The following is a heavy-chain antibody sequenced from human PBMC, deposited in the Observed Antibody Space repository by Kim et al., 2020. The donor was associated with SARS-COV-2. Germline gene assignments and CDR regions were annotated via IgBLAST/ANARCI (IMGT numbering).Heavy chain of an antibody. D-gene: IGHD4-17*01. CDR3: ARDAGDYGGNSARDYYYGMDV. J-gene: IGHJ6*02. V-gene: IGHV4-31*03. Sequence: SETLSLTCTVSGGSISSGGYYWSWIRQHPGKGLEWIGYIYYSGSTYYNPSLKSRVTISVDTSKNQFSLKLSSVTAADTAVYYCARDAGDYGGNSARDYYYGMDVWGQGTTVTVSS. CDR2: IYYSGST. CDR1: GGSISSGGYY.